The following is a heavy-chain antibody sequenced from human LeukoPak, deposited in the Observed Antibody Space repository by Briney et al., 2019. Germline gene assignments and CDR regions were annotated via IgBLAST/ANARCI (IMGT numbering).Heavy chain of an antibody. CDR2: FDPEDGET. CDR3: ATAYNWNPEDWFDP. CDR1: GYSLTELS. Sequence: ASVKVSCKVSGYSLTELSMHWVRQAPGKGLGWMGGFDPEDGETIYAQKFQGRVTMTEDTSTDTAYMELSSLRSEDTAVYYCATAYNWNPEDWFDPWGQGTLVTVSS. V-gene: IGHV1-24*01. D-gene: IGHD1-20*01. J-gene: IGHJ5*02.